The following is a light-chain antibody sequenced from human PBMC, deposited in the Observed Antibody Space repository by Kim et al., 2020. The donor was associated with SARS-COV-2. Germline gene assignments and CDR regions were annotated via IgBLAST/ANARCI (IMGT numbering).Light chain of an antibody. J-gene: IGLJ3*02. V-gene: IGLV3-1*01. Sequence: VSQGQTASITCAGDKLGDKYACWYQQKPGQSPVLVIYQDSKRPSGIPERFSGSNSGNTATLTISGTQAMDEADYYCQAWDSSTWVFGGGTQLTVL. CDR2: QDS. CDR3: QAWDSSTWV. CDR1: KLGDKY.